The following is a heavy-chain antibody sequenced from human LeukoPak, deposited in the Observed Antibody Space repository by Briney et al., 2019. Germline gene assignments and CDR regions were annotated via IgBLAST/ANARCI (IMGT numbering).Heavy chain of an antibody. J-gene: IGHJ4*02. Sequence: GGSLRLSCAASGFTFSSYAMSWVRQAPGKGLGWVSAISGSGGSTYYADSVKGRFTISRDNSKNTLYLQMNSLRAEDTAVYYCATLGSGWYWSFFDYWGQGTLVTVSS. CDR3: ATLGSGWYWSFFDY. CDR2: ISGSGGST. D-gene: IGHD6-19*01. CDR1: GFTFSSYA. V-gene: IGHV3-23*01.